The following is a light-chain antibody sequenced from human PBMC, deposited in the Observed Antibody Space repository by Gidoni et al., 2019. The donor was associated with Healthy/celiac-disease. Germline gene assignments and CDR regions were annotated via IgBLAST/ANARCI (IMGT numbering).Light chain of an antibody. CDR3: QQRSNWPPLT. J-gene: IGKJ4*01. V-gene: IGKV3-11*01. Sequence: ELVLTQSPATLSLSPGERATLSCRASQSVSSYLAWYQQKPGQAPRLLIYDASNRATGIPARFSGSGSGTDFTLTIGSLEPEDFAVYYCQQRSNWPPLTFGGXTKVEIK. CDR1: QSVSSY. CDR2: DAS.